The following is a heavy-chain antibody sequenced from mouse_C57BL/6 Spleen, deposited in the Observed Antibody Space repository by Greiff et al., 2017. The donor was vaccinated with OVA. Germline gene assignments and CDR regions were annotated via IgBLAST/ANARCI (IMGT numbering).Heavy chain of an antibody. CDR3: AREGDGYYFYAMDY. Sequence: VQLQQSGPELVKPGASVKISCKASGYTFTDYYMNWVKQSHGKSLEWIGAINPNNGGTSYNQKFKGKAKLTVDKSSSTAYMELRSLTSEDSAVYYCAREGDGYYFYAMDYWGQGTSVTVSS. V-gene: IGHV1-26*01. CDR1: GYTFTDYY. D-gene: IGHD2-3*01. J-gene: IGHJ4*01. CDR2: INPNNGGT.